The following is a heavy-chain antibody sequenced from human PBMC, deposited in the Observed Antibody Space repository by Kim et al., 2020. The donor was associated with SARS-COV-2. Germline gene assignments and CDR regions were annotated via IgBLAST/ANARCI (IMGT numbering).Heavy chain of an antibody. V-gene: IGHV3-48*04. Sequence: GGSLRLSCAASGFTFSSYSMNWVRQAPGKGLEWVSYISSSSSTIYYADSVKGRFTISRDNAKNSLYLQMNSLRAEDTAVYYCARDWGYYDSSGYYFGRGQGTLVTVSS. D-gene: IGHD3-22*01. CDR3: ARDWGYYDSSGYYFG. CDR1: GFTFSSYS. CDR2: ISSSSSTI. J-gene: IGHJ4*02.